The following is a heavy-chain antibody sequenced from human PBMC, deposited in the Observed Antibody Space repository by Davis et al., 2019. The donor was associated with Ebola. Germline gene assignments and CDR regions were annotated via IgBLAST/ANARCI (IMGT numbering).Heavy chain of an antibody. CDR1: GFTFSTYS. J-gene: IGHJ5*02. D-gene: IGHD6-19*01. V-gene: IGHV3-21*01. Sequence: GESLKISCAASGFTFSTYSMNWVRQAPGKGLEWVSSISSSSTYIYYADSVKGRFTISRDNAKKSLYLQMNSLRVEDTAVYYCARLAVPATGWFAPWGQGTLVTVSS. CDR3: ARLAVPATGWFAP. CDR2: ISSSSTYI.